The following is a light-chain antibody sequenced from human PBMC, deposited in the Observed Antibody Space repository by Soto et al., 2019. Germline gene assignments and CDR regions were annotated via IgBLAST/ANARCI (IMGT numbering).Light chain of an antibody. CDR1: NIGSES. V-gene: IGLV3-21*04. J-gene: IGLJ3*02. Sequence: SYELTQPPSVSVAPGKTARITCGGNNIGSESVHWYQQKPGQAPVLIIYYDSARPSGIPERFSGSNSGNTATLSISRVEAGDEADYYCQVWDGSSDQQVCGGGTTLTVL. CDR2: YDS. CDR3: QVWDGSSDQQV.